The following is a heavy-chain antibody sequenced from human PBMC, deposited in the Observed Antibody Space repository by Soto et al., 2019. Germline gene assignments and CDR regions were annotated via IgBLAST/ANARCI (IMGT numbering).Heavy chain of an antibody. D-gene: IGHD4-17*01. V-gene: IGHV4-61*08. CDR1: GASVSSAAYR. CDR3: ARGLGDYWDAFDI. CDR2: ISYSGGT. J-gene: IGHJ3*02. Sequence: PSETLSLTCTVSGASVSSAAYRWSWIRQPPGKGLQWIGYISYSGGTHYNPPLKSRLSISMDTSKDQFSLWLDSMTAADTAVYYCARGLGDYWDAFDIWGHGTLVTVSS.